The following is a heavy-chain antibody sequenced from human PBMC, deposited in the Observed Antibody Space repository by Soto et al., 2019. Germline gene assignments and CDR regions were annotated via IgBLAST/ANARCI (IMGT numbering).Heavy chain of an antibody. CDR3: ATANWSHHYFGP. V-gene: IGHV4-34*01. J-gene: IGHJ5*02. D-gene: IGHD1-1*01. Sequence: QVRLQQWGTGLLKSSETLSLTCAVYGGSFSGYYWSWLRQPPGKGLEWIGEINHSGSTNYNPSLKSRVTISVDTSNNQFSLKLTSITAADTGVYYCATANWSHHYFGPWDQGTLVTVSS. CDR2: INHSGST. CDR1: GGSFSGYY.